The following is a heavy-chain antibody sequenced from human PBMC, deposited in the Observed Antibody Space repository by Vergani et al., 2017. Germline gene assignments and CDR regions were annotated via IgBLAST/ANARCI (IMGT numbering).Heavy chain of an antibody. V-gene: IGHV3-33*01. CDR1: GFTFNQYC. Sequence: QVQLVESGGGVVQPGRSLRLSCAASGFTFNQYCMHWVRQAPGKGLEWVAVTWYDGNNKQYADSVKGRFTISRDNSKSTMYLQMNSLRDEDTGVYYCARGNYYGSGTYVDPWGQGTLVTVSS. J-gene: IGHJ5*02. D-gene: IGHD3-10*01. CDR3: ARGNYYGSGTYVDP. CDR2: TWYDGNNK.